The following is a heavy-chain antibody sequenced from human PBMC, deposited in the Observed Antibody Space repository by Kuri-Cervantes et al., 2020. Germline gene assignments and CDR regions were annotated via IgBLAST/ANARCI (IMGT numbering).Heavy chain of an antibody. CDR2: MNPNSGNT. CDR1: GYTFTSYD. Sequence: ASVKVSCKASGYTFTSYDINWVRQATGQGLEWMGWMNPNSGNTGYAQKFQGRVTMTRNTSISTAYMELSSLRSDDTAVYYCARAGIHDYGGNSAFHFDYWGQGTLVTVSS. V-gene: IGHV1-8*01. D-gene: IGHD4-23*01. CDR3: ARAGIHDYGGNSAFHFDY. J-gene: IGHJ4*02.